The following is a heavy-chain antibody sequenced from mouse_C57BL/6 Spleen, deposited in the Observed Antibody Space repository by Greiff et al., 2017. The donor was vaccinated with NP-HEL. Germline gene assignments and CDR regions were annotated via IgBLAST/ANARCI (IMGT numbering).Heavy chain of an antibody. CDR2: ISYDGSN. CDR3: ASDDSHFDY. J-gene: IGHJ2*01. V-gene: IGHV3-6*01. D-gene: IGHD2-4*01. Sequence: EVKLMESGPGLVKPSQSLSLTCSVTGYSITSGYYWNWIRQFPGNKLEWMGYISYDGSNNYNPSLKNRISITRDTSKNQFFLKLNSVTTEDTATYYCASDDSHFDYWGQGTTLTVSS. CDR1: GYSITSGYY.